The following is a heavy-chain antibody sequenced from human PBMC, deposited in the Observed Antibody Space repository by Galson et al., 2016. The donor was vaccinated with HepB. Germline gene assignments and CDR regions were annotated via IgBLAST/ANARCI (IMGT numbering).Heavy chain of an antibody. V-gene: IGHV3-30*04. D-gene: IGHD6-25*01. CDR1: GFTFRSYV. Sequence: SLRLSCAASGFTFRSYVTHWVRHPPGKGLEWVAVTSSDERVKFYADSVRGRFTISRDNSKNTLYLQLSSLRAEDTAVYYCAREHPGIAAAILDYWGQGTLVTVST. CDR2: TSSDERVK. J-gene: IGHJ4*02. CDR3: AREHPGIAAAILDY.